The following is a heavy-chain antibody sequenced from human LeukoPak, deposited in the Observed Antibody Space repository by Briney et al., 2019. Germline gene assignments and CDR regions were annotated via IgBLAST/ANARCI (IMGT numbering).Heavy chain of an antibody. CDR3: AKDFGIQLWQFDY. CDR2: ISGSGGST. V-gene: IGHV3-23*01. J-gene: IGHJ4*02. D-gene: IGHD5-18*01. Sequence: GGSLRLSCAASGFTFSSYGMSWVRQAPGKGLEWVSAISGSGGSTYYADSVKGRFTISRDNSKNTLYLQMNSLRAEDTAVYYCAKDFGIQLWQFDYWGQGTLVTVSS. CDR1: GFTFSSYG.